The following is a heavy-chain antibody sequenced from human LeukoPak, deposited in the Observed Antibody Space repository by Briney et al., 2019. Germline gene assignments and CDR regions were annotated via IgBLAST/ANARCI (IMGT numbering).Heavy chain of an antibody. CDR1: GYTFTSYA. CDR2: INAGNGNT. V-gene: IGHV1-3*01. J-gene: IGHJ5*02. Sequence: VASVKVSCKASGYTFTSYAMHWVRQAPGQRLEWMGWINAGNGNTKYSQKFQGRVTITRDTSASTAYMELSSLRSEDTAVYYCARGLLRSYNWFDPWGQGTLVTVSS. CDR3: ARGLLRSYNWFDP. D-gene: IGHD2-15*01.